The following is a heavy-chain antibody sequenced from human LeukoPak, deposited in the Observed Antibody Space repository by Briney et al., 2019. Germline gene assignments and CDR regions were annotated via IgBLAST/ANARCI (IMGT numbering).Heavy chain of an antibody. CDR2: IYSGDSDT. CDR3: ARQHYSGSGTYYHFDY. Sequence: GESLKISCKGSGYSFTSYWIGWVRQMPGKGLEWMGIIYSGDSDTRYSPSFQGQVTISADKSISTAYLQWSSLKASDTAMYYCARQHYSGSGTYYHFDYWGQGTLVTVSS. D-gene: IGHD3-10*01. J-gene: IGHJ4*02. V-gene: IGHV5-51*01. CDR1: GYSFTSYW.